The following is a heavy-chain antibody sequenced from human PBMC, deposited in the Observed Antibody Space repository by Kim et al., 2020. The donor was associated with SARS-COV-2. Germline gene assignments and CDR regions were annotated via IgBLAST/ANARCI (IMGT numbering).Heavy chain of an antibody. CDR3: ARLGGPRAVLYYPMDV. V-gene: IGHV4-39*01. D-gene: IGHD3-10*01. Sequence: SETLSLACTVSGGSISKSAFCWAWVRRPPGKGLEWIGNICYSGTTFYTPSLKSRVNIFVDTSKNQFSLNLNFVTAADTGVYYCARLGGPRAVLYYPMDV. CDR1: GGSISKSAFC. CDR2: ICYSGTT. J-gene: IGHJ6*01.